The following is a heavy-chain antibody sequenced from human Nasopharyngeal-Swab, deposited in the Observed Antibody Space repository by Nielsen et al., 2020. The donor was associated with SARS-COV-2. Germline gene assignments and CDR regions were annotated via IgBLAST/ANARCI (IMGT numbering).Heavy chain of an antibody. D-gene: IGHD3-10*01. CDR1: GFTFSSYS. CDR2: ISSSSSYI. Sequence: GSLRLSCAASGFTFSSYSMNWVRQAPGKGLEWVSSISSSSSYIYYADSVKGRFTISRDNAKNSLYLQMNSLRAEDTAVYYCARVTGTPEYFQHWGQGTLVTVSS. CDR3: ARVTGTPEYFQH. J-gene: IGHJ1*01. V-gene: IGHV3-21*01.